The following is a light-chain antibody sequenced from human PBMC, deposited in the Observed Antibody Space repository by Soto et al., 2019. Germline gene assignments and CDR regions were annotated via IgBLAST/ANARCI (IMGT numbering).Light chain of an antibody. V-gene: IGKV1-5*03. CDR2: KAS. CDR3: QQYDTYST. Sequence: DIQMTQSPSTLSASVGDRVTITCRASQSISNWLAWYQQKPGKAPKLLIYKASSLDGEVPPRFSGSGSGTEFTLTISSLQPDDFATHYCQQYDTYSTFGQGTKVEIK. CDR1: QSISNW. J-gene: IGKJ1*01.